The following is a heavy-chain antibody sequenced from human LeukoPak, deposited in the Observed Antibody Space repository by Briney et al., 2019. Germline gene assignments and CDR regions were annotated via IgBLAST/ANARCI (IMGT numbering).Heavy chain of an antibody. CDR2: ISSSSSYI. V-gene: IGHV3-21*01. J-gene: IGHJ4*02. CDR3: ARDGRGLGNYFDY. CDR1: GFTFSSYT. D-gene: IGHD3-10*01. Sequence: PGGSLRLSCAVSGFTFSSYTINWVRQAPGKGLEWVSSISSSSSYIYYADSVKGRFTISRDNAKNSLYLQMNSLRAEDTAVYYCARDGRGLGNYFDYWGQGTLVTVSS.